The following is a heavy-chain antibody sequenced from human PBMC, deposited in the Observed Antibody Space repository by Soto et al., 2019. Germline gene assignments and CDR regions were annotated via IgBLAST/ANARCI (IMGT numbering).Heavy chain of an antibody. V-gene: IGHV3-30*18. CDR2: ISYDGSNI. Sequence: QVQLVESGGGVVQPGKSLRLSCAASGFTFSNYGMHWVRQAPGKGLEWVAVISYDGSNIYYADSVKGRFTISRDNSKNTLYLQMNSLRAEDTAVYYCAKPPVEYSASYSFDIWGQGTMVTVSS. CDR3: AKPPVEYSASYSFDI. J-gene: IGHJ3*02. D-gene: IGHD2-21*01. CDR1: GFTFSNYG.